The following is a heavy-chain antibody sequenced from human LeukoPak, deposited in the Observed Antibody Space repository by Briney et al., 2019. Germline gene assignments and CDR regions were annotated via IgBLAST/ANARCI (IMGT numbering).Heavy chain of an antibody. CDR2: ISAYNGNT. D-gene: IGHD2-2*01. CDR3: ATGVGLPTEPYCSSTSCYWYYFDY. J-gene: IGHJ4*02. CDR1: GYTFTSYG. Sequence: EASVKVSCKASGYTFTSYGISWVRQAPGQGLEWMGWISAYNGNTNYAQKLQGRVTMTTDTSTSTAYMELSSLRSEDTAVYYCATGVGLPTEPYCSSTSCYWYYFDYWGQGTLVTVSS. V-gene: IGHV1-18*01.